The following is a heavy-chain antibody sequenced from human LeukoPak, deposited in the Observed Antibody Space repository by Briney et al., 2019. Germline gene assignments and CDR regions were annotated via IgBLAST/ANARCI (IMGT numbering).Heavy chain of an antibody. D-gene: IGHD3-22*01. V-gene: IGHV5-51*01. CDR3: ARMDDSSSGTYDP. Sequence: GESLKISCKGSGYSFTSYWIGWVRQMPGKGLEWMGNIYPGDADTRSSPSFQGQVTISSDKSISTGYLQWTSLTASDTAIYFCARMDDSSSGTYDPWGQGTLVTVSS. CDR2: IYPGDADT. CDR1: GYSFTSYW. J-gene: IGHJ5*02.